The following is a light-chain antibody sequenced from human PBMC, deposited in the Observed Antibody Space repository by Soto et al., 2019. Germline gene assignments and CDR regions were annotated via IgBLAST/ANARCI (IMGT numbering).Light chain of an antibody. CDR3: QTWGTGVI. CDR2: LKSDGSH. Sequence: QPVLTQSPSASASLGASVKLTCTLSSGHSSYAIAWHQQQPEKGPQYLMKLKSDGSHSKGDGIPDRFSGSSSGAERYLTISSLQSEDEADYYCQTWGTGVIFGGGTKLTVL. V-gene: IGLV4-69*01. CDR1: SGHSSYA. J-gene: IGLJ2*01.